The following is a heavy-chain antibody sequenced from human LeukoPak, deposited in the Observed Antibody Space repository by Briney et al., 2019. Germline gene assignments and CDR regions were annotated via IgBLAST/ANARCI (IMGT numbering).Heavy chain of an antibody. D-gene: IGHD2-15*01. Sequence: SVKVSCKASGGTFSSYAISWVRQAPGQGLEWMGGIIPIFGTANYAQKFQGRVTITADESTSTAYMELSSLRSEDTAVYYCARESSSGGSFLYYYYYYGMDVWGQGTTVTVSS. J-gene: IGHJ6*02. CDR2: IIPIFGTA. V-gene: IGHV1-69*13. CDR1: GGTFSSYA. CDR3: ARESSSGGSFLYYYYYYGMDV.